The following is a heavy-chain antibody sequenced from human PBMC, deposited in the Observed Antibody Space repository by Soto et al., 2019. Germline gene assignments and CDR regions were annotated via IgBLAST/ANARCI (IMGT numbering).Heavy chain of an antibody. V-gene: IGHV4-59*01. Sequence: PSETLSLTCTVAGGSISSYYWSWIRQPPGKGLEGSGYIYDSGSTNYNPALKGRVTISVDTSKNQFSLKLSSVTAADTAVYYCARTTYGDYAAFDIWGQGTMVTVSS. J-gene: IGHJ3*02. D-gene: IGHD4-17*01. CDR1: GGSISSYY. CDR2: IYDSGST. CDR3: ARTTYGDYAAFDI.